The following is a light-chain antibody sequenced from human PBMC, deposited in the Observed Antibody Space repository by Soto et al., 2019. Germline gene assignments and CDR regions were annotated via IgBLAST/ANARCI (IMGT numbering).Light chain of an antibody. V-gene: IGKV3-20*01. J-gene: IGKJ1*01. CDR2: GAS. Sequence: EIALTQSPGTLSLSPGERATLSSLASQSVSSSYLAWYQQKPGQAPRLLIYGASSRATGIPDRFSGSGSGTDFTLTISRLEPEDFAVYYCQQYGSSPRTFGQGTKVDIK. CDR1: QSVSSSY. CDR3: QQYGSSPRT.